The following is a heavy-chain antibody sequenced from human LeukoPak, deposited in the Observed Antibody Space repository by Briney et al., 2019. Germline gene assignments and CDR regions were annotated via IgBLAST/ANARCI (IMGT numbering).Heavy chain of an antibody. CDR3: ARLGYCSGGSCPDY. Sequence: GGSLRLSCAASGFTFSSYSMNWVRQAPGKGLEWVSYISSSSSTIYYADSVKGRFTISRDNAKNSLYLQMNSLRAEDTAVYYCARLGYCSGGSCPDYWGQGTLVTVSS. J-gene: IGHJ4*02. CDR1: GFTFSSYS. D-gene: IGHD2-15*01. CDR2: ISSSSSTI. V-gene: IGHV3-48*04.